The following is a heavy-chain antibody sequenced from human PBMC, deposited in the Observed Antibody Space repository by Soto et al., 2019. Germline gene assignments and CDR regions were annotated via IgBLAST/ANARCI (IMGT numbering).Heavy chain of an antibody. CDR1: GYSFTTYW. CDR2: IYPGDSDT. Sequence: GESLKISCKGSGYSFTTYWIGWVRQMPGKGLEGMVIIYPGDSDTRYSPSFQGQVTISADKSINTTYLQWSSLKASDTAIYYCARTAAAGKYYYGVDVWGQGTTVTVSS. V-gene: IGHV5-51*01. D-gene: IGHD6-13*01. CDR3: ARTAAAGKYYYGVDV. J-gene: IGHJ6*02.